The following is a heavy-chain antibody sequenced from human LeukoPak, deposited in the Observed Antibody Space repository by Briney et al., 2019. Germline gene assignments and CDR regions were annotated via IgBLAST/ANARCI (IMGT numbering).Heavy chain of an antibody. CDR2: INHSGST. CDR3: ARVRGVNYKHPKNNWFDP. J-gene: IGHJ5*02. CDR1: GGSFSGYY. D-gene: IGHD3-10*01. Sequence: SETLSLTCAVYGGSFSGYYWSWIRQPPGKGLEWIGEINHSGSTNYNPSLKSRVTISVDTSKNQFSLKLSSVTAADTAVYYCARVRGVNYKHPKNNWFDPWGQGTLVTVSS. V-gene: IGHV4-34*01.